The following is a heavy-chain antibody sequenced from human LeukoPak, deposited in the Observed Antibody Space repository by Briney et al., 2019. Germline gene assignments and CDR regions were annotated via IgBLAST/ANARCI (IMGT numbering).Heavy chain of an antibody. CDR2: IYYSGST. Sequence: SETLSLTCTVSGGSISSYYWSWIRQPAGKGLEWIGSIYYSGSTYYNPSLKSRVTISVDTSKNQFSLKLSSVTAADTAVYYCARDPVYSSGWYYWFDPWGQGTLVTVSS. D-gene: IGHD6-19*01. V-gene: IGHV4-4*07. J-gene: IGHJ5*02. CDR3: ARDPVYSSGWYYWFDP. CDR1: GGSISSYY.